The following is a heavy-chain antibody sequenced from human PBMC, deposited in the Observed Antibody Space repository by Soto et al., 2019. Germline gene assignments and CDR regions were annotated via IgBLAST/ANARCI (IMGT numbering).Heavy chain of an antibody. V-gene: IGHV2-5*02. J-gene: IGHJ5*02. CDR3: AHVTGDPVTRKYIWFDT. CDR2: IYWDDDK. D-gene: IGHD7-27*01. CDR1: GISLSTRGVG. Sequence: QITLKESGPTLVKPTQTLTLTCTFSGISLSTRGVGVGWIRQPPGKALEWLSLIYWDDDKRYSPSLKSRLTITRDTSKNQVVLTMTNMDPVDTATHYCAHVTGDPVTRKYIWFDTWGQQTLLTVSS.